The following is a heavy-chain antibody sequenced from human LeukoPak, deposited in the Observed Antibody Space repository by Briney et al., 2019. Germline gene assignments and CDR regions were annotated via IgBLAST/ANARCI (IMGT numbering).Heavy chain of an antibody. CDR3: ARVRVVVINNWFDP. V-gene: IGHV4-30-2*01. Sequence: NPSQTLSLTCTVSGGSISSGGYYWSWIRQPPGKGLEWIGYIYHSGSTYYNPSLKSRVTISVDTSKNQFSLKLSSVTAADTAVYYCARVRVVVINNWFDPWGQGTLVTVSS. D-gene: IGHD3-22*01. CDR2: IYHSGST. CDR1: GGSISSGGYY. J-gene: IGHJ5*02.